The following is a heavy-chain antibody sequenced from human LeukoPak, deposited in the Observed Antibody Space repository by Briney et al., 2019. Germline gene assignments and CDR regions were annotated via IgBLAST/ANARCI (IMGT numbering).Heavy chain of an antibody. CDR3: ARDRDYGAGSYYDY. CDR1: GFTFSSYW. V-gene: IGHV3-7*04. D-gene: IGHD3-10*01. CDR2: IKQDESEK. J-gene: IGHJ4*02. Sequence: PGGSLRLSCAASGFTFSSYWISWVRQAPGKGLEWVANIKQDESEKYYVDSVKGRFTISRENAKNLLYLHLNSMRAEDTDVYYCARDRDYGAGSYYDYWGQGTLVTVSS.